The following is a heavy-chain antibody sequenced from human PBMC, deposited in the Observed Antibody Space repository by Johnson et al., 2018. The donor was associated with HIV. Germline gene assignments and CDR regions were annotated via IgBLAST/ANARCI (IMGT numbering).Heavy chain of an antibody. V-gene: IGHV3-33*06. CDR3: AKDDRLRVPRGIAFDI. Sequence: QVQLVESGGGLVQPGGSLRLSCAASGFTFSSYGMHWVRQAPGKGLEWVAVIWYDGSNKYYADSVKGRFTISRDNSKNTLYLQMNSLRAEDTAVYYCAKDDRLRVPRGIAFDIWGQGTMVTVSS. CDR2: IWYDGSNK. J-gene: IGHJ3*02. D-gene: IGHD3-16*02. CDR1: GFTFSSYG.